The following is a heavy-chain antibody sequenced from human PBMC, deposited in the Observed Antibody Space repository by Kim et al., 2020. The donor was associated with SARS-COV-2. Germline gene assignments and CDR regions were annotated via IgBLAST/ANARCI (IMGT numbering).Heavy chain of an antibody. Sequence: GGSLRLSRAASGFTFSSYAMSWVRQAPGKGLEWVSAITGSGYRPYYADSVKGRFTISRDNSNNTVYLQMNSLRVDDTAVYYCAKGEPGSGSYIYYYGMDV. D-gene: IGHD3-10*01. CDR1: GFTFSSYA. CDR2: ITGSGYRP. J-gene: IGHJ6*01. V-gene: IGHV3-23*01. CDR3: AKGEPGSGSYIYYYGMDV.